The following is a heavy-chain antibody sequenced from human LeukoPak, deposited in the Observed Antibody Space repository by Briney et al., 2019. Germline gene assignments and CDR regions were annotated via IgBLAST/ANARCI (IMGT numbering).Heavy chain of an antibody. CDR2: INQDGSEI. V-gene: IGHV3-7*01. CDR3: ARGVEPLAANTLAY. Sequence: GGSLRLSCAASAFTFSNYWMSWVRQAPGKGLEWVANINQDGSEIYYVDSVKGRFTISRDNAKNSLYLQINSLRAEDTAVYYCARGVEPLAANTLAYWGQGTLVTVSS. J-gene: IGHJ4*02. D-gene: IGHD1-14*01. CDR1: AFTFSNYW.